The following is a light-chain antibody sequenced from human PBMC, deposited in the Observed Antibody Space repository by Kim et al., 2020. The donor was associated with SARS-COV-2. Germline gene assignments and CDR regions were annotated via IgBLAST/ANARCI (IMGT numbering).Light chain of an antibody. V-gene: IGKV3-20*01. CDR2: AAS. Sequence: SPGESATRSCGASQSVRSNYLAWYQQKPGQAPRLLIYAASSRATGIPDRFSGSGSGTDFTLTIIRLEPEDFAVYYCQQYGSSPWTFAQGTKVDIK. CDR3: QQYGSSPWT. J-gene: IGKJ1*01. CDR1: QSVRSNY.